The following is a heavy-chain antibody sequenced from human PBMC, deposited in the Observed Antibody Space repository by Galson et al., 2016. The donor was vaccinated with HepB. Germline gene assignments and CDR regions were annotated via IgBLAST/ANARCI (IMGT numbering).Heavy chain of an antibody. CDR2: ISATGSRI. D-gene: IGHD3-10*01. CDR3: TRDGQRGYDMDV. V-gene: IGHV3-48*02. Sequence: SLRLSCAASRLSFSDYPMHWVRQAPGRGLEWVSYISATGSRILYAESVKGRFTISRDNAKNSLYLEMNSLRDEDTAIFYCTRDGQRGYDMDVWGQGTTVTVSS. J-gene: IGHJ6*02. CDR1: RLSFSDYP.